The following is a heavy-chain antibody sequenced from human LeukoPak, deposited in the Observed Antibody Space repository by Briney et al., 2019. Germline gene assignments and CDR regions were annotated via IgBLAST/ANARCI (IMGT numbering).Heavy chain of an antibody. D-gene: IGHD6-19*01. CDR2: IYHSGST. V-gene: IGHV4-38-2*02. J-gene: IGHJ4*02. CDR1: GDSMSTGYY. Sequence: PSETLSLTCTVSGDSMSTGYYWGWIRQSPGKGLEWIGSIYHSGSTYYNPSLKSRVTISVDTFKNQFSLKLSSVTAADTAVYYCARRIAVAGYYFDYWGQGTLVTVSS. CDR3: ARRIAVAGYYFDY.